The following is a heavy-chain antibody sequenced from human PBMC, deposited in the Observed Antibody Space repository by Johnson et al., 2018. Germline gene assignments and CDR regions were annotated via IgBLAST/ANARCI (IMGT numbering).Heavy chain of an antibody. J-gene: IGHJ3*01. CDR1: GFTLSSYG. Sequence: QVQLQEAGGGVVQPGRSLRLCCSASGFTLSSYGMHWVRQAPGTGLEWLAVIWYDGSNKFYSDSVKGRFTISRDNFTNKLYMQMNSLRAEDTAVYYCARDKGSGSYSGPSFGGQGTMVTVSS. CDR3: ARDKGSGSYSGPSF. CDR2: IWYDGSNK. D-gene: IGHD3-10*01. V-gene: IGHV3-33*01.